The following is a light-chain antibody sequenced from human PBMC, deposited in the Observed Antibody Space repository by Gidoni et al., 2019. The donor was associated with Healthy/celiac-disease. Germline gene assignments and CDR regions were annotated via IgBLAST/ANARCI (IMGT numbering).Light chain of an antibody. CDR3: QQSYSTPPSFT. J-gene: IGKJ3*01. V-gene: IGKV1-39*01. CDR2: AAS. Sequence: DIQMTQSPSSLSASVGDRVTITCRASQSISSYLNLYQQKPGKAPKLLIYAASSLQSGVPSRFSGSGSGTDFTLTISILQPEDFATYYCQQSYSTPPSFTFGPGTKVDIK. CDR1: QSISSY.